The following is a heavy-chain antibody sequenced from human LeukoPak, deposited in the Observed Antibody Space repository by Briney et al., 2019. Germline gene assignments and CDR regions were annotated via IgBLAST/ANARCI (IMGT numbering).Heavy chain of an antibody. Sequence: SETLSLTXTVSNDSINSHYWNWIRQSPGKGLEWIGYISYSGSTNYNPSLRSRVTITLDRSKNQFSLDLTSVTAADTAVYFCARTKFGGPFFAYWGQGALVTVSS. CDR1: NDSINSHY. D-gene: IGHD3-10*01. J-gene: IGHJ4*02. CDR2: ISYSGST. V-gene: IGHV4-59*11. CDR3: ARTKFGGPFFAY.